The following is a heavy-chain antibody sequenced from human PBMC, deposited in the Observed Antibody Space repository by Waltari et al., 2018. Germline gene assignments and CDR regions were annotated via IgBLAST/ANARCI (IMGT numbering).Heavy chain of an antibody. D-gene: IGHD4-4*01. Sequence: QVQLQESGPGLVKPSETLSLTCAVSGYSIRSGYYWGWIRQPPGKGLEWIGSIYHSGGTYYNPSLKSRVTISVDTSKNQFSLKLSSVTAADTAVYYCARKNPDYSYGEIDYWGQGTLVTVSS. CDR1: GYSIRSGYY. CDR3: ARKNPDYSYGEIDY. J-gene: IGHJ4*02. V-gene: IGHV4-38-2*01. CDR2: IYHSGGT.